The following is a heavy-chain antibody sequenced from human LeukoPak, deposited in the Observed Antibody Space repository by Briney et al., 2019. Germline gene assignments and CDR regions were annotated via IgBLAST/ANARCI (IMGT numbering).Heavy chain of an antibody. CDR1: GYTFTSYY. Sequence: GASVKVSCKASGYTFTSYYMHWVRQAPGQGLEWMGIINPSGGSTSYAQKFQGRVTMTRDTSTSTVYMELSSLRSDDTAIYYCARDRVRRNTTGGAFDMWGQGTMVTVSS. CDR2: INPSGGST. D-gene: IGHD2/OR15-2a*01. CDR3: ARDRVRRNTTGGAFDM. J-gene: IGHJ3*02. V-gene: IGHV1-46*01.